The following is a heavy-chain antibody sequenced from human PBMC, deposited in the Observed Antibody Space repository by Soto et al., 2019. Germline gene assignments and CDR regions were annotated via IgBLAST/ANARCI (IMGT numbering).Heavy chain of an antibody. J-gene: IGHJ2*01. CDR2: IYYSGST. Sequence: SETLSLTCTVSGGSISSGGYYWSWIRQHPGKGLEWIGYIYYSGSTYYNPSLKSRVTISVDTSKNQFSLKLSSVTAADTAVYYCARSPEWERYWYFDLWGRGTLVT. D-gene: IGHD1-26*01. CDR3: ARSPEWERYWYFDL. V-gene: IGHV4-31*03. CDR1: GGSISSGGYY.